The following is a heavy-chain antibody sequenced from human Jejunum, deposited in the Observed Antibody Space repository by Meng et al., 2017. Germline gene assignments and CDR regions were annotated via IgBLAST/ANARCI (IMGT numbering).Heavy chain of an antibody. CDR1: GGSVSGGNFY. CDR3: ARCTGTKGWAFDI. CDR2: IYYSGGT. Sequence: QVQLQEWGPGLVKPSQTLSLTCSVSGGSVSGGNFYWSWIRQHPGKGLEWIGYIYYSGGTYYNPSLQSRATISADTSKTQFSLKLNSVTGADTAVYYCARCTGTKGWAFDIWGQGTMVTVSS. J-gene: IGHJ3*02. D-gene: IGHD1-1*01. V-gene: IGHV4-31*03.